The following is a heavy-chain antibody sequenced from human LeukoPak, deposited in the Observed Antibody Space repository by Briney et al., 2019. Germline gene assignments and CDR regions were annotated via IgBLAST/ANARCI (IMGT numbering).Heavy chain of an antibody. Sequence: ASVKVSCEASGYTLTSFGISWVRQAPGQGLEWMGWISPYNGNTNYAQKFRGRVTMTTETSTSTAYMELRSLRSDDTAVYYCARDLAIYCSSITCYSLYDYWGQGTLVTVSS. J-gene: IGHJ4*02. CDR1: GYTLTSFG. CDR2: ISPYNGNT. V-gene: IGHV1-18*01. D-gene: IGHD2-2*01. CDR3: ARDLAIYCSSITCYSLYDY.